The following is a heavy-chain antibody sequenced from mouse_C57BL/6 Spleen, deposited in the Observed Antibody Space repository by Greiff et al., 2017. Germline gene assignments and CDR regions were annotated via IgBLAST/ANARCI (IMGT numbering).Heavy chain of an antibody. Sequence: QVQLQHSGPELVKPGASVKISCKASGYEFSSSWMNWVKQRPGKGLEWIGRIYPGDGDTNYNGKFKGKATMTADKYTSTAYLQLSSLTSEDSAVYFGARRDWVGCDYWGQGTTLSVSS. J-gene: IGHJ2*01. CDR1: GYEFSSSW. V-gene: IGHV1-82*01. CDR3: ARRDWVGCDY. CDR2: IYPGDGDT.